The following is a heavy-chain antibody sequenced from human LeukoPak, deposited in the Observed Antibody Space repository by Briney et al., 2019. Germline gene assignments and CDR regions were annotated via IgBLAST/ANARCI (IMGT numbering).Heavy chain of an antibody. D-gene: IGHD3-10*01. V-gene: IGHV4-30-2*01. Sequence: SETLSLTCAVSGGSISSGDYSWNWIRQPPGKGLEWIGYIYHTGHTFCNPSLKSRVTMSVDRSNNQFSLRLTSVTAADTAVYYCARGFFLQENPGSWFDPWGQGTLVTVSP. CDR2: IYHTGHT. CDR3: ARGFFLQENPGSWFDP. J-gene: IGHJ5*02. CDR1: GGSISSGDYS.